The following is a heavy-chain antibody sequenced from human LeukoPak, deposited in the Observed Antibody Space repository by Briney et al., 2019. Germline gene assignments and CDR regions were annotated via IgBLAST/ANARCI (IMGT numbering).Heavy chain of an antibody. CDR1: GVLFSSYT. CDR2: ISGSGGTI. V-gene: IGHV3-23*01. Sequence: GGSLRLSCADSGVLFSSYTMNWVRQAPGKGLEWVSGISGSGGTIYYADSVKGRFTISGDNSKNTSYLEMNTLRAEDTAVYYCAKGVLQHWGQGTLVTVSS. CDR3: AKGVLQH. D-gene: IGHD3-10*01. J-gene: IGHJ1*01.